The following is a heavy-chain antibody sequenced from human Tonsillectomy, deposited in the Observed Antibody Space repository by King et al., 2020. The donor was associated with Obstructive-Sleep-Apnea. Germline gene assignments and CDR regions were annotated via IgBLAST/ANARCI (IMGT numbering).Heavy chain of an antibody. Sequence: LQLQESGPGLVKPSETLSLTCTVSYGSISSRRYYWGWIRQPPGKGLEWIGNIYYIVSTYYNPSLKSRVTISVDTSKNQFSLKLSSVTAADTAVYYCARGRDILTEDAFDIWGQGTMVTVSS. J-gene: IGHJ3*02. CDR1: YGSISSRRYY. D-gene: IGHD3-9*01. CDR2: IYYIVST. V-gene: IGHV4-39*07. CDR3: ARGRDILTEDAFDI.